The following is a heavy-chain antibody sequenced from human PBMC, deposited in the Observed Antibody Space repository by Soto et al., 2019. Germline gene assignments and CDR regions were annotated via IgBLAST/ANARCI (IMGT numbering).Heavy chain of an antibody. Sequence: LRLSCAASGFTFSSYSMNWVRQAPGKGLEWVSSISSSSSYIYYADSVKGRFTIYRENAKNSLYLQKNRQRAEDKAVYYCEREVNWNDVESLLDYYYYYMDVWGKGTTVTVSS. CDR2: ISSSSSYI. CDR1: GFTFSSYS. CDR3: EREVNWNDVESLLDYYYYYMDV. V-gene: IGHV3-21*01. J-gene: IGHJ6*03. D-gene: IGHD1-1*01.